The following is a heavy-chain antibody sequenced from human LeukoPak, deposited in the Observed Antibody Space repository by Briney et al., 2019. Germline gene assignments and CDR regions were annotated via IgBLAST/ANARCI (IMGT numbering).Heavy chain of an antibody. CDR1: GFTFSSYA. Sequence: PGGSLRLSCAASGFTFSSYAMHWVRQAPGKGLEWVAVISYDGSNKYYADSVKGRFTISRDNSKNTLYLQMNSLRAEDTAVYYCAKGLSGSYPVDFWGQGTLVTVSS. CDR2: ISYDGSNK. D-gene: IGHD1-26*01. V-gene: IGHV3-30*04. J-gene: IGHJ4*02. CDR3: AKGLSGSYPVDF.